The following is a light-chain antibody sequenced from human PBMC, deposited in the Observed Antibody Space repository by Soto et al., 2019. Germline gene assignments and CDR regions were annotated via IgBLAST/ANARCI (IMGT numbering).Light chain of an antibody. Sequence: ERVMPQSPATLSVSPGERATLSCRASQSVGSNLAWYQQKPGQAPRLLIFGASSRATGVPARFSGSGSGTEFTLTINSLQSEDFATYYCQQHGQWPITFGQGTRLENK. CDR1: QSVGSN. J-gene: IGKJ5*01. CDR2: GAS. V-gene: IGKV3-15*01. CDR3: QQHGQWPIT.